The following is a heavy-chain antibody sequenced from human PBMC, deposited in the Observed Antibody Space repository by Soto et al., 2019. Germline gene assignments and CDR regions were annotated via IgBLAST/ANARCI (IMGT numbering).Heavy chain of an antibody. D-gene: IGHD6-13*01. V-gene: IGHV4-39*01. CDR1: GGSISSSSYY. Sequence: QLQLQESGPGLVKPSETLSLTCTVSGGSISSSSYYWGWMRQPPGKGLEWIGSIYYSGSTYYNPSLKRRVTISVDTSKNQFSLKLSSVTAADTAVYYCASLTLPPIAAAKYYYYGMDVWGQGTTVTVSS. CDR2: IYYSGST. CDR3: ASLTLPPIAAAKYYYYGMDV. J-gene: IGHJ6*02.